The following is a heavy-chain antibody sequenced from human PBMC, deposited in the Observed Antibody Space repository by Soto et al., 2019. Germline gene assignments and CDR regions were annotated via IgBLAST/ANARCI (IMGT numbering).Heavy chain of an antibody. CDR2: ISSSSSYI. D-gene: IGHD1-7*01. Sequence: GGSLRLSCAASGFTFSSYSMNWVRQAPGKGLEWVSSISSSSSYIYYADSVKGRFTISRDNAKNSLYLQMNSLRAEDTAVYYCARAGYNWNYDAFDIWGQGTMVTVSS. CDR3: ARAGYNWNYDAFDI. CDR1: GFTFSSYS. J-gene: IGHJ3*02. V-gene: IGHV3-21*01.